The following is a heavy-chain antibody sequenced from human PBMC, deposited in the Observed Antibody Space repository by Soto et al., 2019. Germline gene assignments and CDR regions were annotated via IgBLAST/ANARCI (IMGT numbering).Heavy chain of an antibody. J-gene: IGHJ6*02. D-gene: IGHD6-6*01. Sequence: EVQLLESGGDLVQPGGSLRLSCAASGFTFSNYAMSWVRQAPGKGLEWVSALSGSGDRTYYSDSVKGRFTISRDNSKNTLYLQMNSLGAEDTAGYYCAKSGSSSGSPFYYHGMDVWGQGTTVTVSS. CDR2: LSGSGDRT. CDR1: GFTFSNYA. V-gene: IGHV3-23*01. CDR3: AKSGSSSGSPFYYHGMDV.